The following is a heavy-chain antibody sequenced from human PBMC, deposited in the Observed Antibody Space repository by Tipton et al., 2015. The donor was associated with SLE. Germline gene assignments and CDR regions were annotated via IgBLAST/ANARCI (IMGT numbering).Heavy chain of an antibody. CDR3: AKSNLWFGDRMDV. CDR2: ISWDSGGI. J-gene: IGHJ6*03. CDR1: GFTFDDYS. Sequence: SLRLSCAASGFTFDDYSMHWVRHAPGKGLEWVAGISWDSGGIGYVDSVKGRFTISSDNAKNSLYLQMNSLRAEDTALYYCAKSNLWFGDRMDVWGKGTTVTVSS. V-gene: IGHV3-9*01. D-gene: IGHD3-10*01.